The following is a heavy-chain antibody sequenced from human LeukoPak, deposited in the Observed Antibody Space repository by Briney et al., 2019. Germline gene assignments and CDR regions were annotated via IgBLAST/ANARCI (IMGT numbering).Heavy chain of an antibody. J-gene: IGHJ4*02. CDR3: AREPGYSSGWYGRFDY. Sequence: ASVKVSCKASGYTFTSYGISWVRQAPGRGLEWMGWISAYNGNTNYAQKLQGRVTMTTDTSTSTAYMELRSLRSDDTAVYYCAREPGYSSGWYGRFDYWGQGTLVTVSS. CDR1: GYTFTSYG. D-gene: IGHD6-19*01. CDR2: ISAYNGNT. V-gene: IGHV1-18*01.